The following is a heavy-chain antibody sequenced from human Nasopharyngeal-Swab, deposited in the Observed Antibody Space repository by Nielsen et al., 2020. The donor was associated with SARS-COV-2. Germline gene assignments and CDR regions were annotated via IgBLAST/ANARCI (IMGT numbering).Heavy chain of an antibody. CDR3: AKTTVVAATLDY. CDR2: ISYDGSNK. CDR1: GFTFSSYG. V-gene: IGHV3-30*18. D-gene: IGHD2-15*01. J-gene: IGHJ4*02. Sequence: GESLKISCAASGFTFSSYGMHWVRQAPGKGLEWVAVISYDGSNKYYADSVKGRFTISRDNSKNTLYLQMNSLRAEDTAVYYCAKTTVVAATLDYWGQGTLVTVSS.